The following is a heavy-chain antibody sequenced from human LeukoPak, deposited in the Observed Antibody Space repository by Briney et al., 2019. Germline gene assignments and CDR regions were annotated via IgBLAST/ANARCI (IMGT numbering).Heavy chain of an antibody. CDR1: GYTFTGYC. D-gene: IGHD5-18*01. CDR2: INPNSGGT. J-gene: IGHJ4*02. Sequence: ASVKVSCKASGYTFTGYCMHWVRQAPGQGLEWMGWINPNSGGTNYAQKFQGRVTMTRDTSISTAYMGLSRLRSDDTAVYYCARDYPGEDTAMAKFDYWGQRTLVTVSS. CDR3: ARDYPGEDTAMAKFDY. V-gene: IGHV1-2*02.